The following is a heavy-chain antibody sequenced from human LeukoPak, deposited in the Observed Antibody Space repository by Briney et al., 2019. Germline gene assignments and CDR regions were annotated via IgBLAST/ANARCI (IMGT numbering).Heavy chain of an antibody. V-gene: IGHV1-46*01. J-gene: IGHJ6*03. CDR2: INPSGGRT. Sequence: GASVRVSCKASGYTFISCYIHWVRQAPGQGLEWMGIINPSGGRTGNAQKSQGRATMTRDMSRSTVYMELSSLRSEDTAVYYCAREGYNPTYYYYYYYMDVWGKGTTVTISS. CDR1: GYTFISCY. CDR3: AREGYNPTYYYYYYYMDV. D-gene: IGHD5-24*01.